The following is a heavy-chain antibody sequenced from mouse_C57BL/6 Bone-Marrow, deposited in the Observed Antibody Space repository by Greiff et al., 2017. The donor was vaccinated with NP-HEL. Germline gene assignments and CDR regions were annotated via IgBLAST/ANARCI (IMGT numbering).Heavy chain of an antibody. V-gene: IGHV1-39*01. CDR2: INPNYGTT. J-gene: IGHJ2*01. D-gene: IGHD1-1*01. Sequence: VQLKESGPELVKPGASVKISCKASGYSFTDYNMNWVKQSNGKSLEWIGVINPNYGTTSYNQKFKGKATLTVDQSSSTAYMQLNSLTSEDSAVYYCASYYYGSSVFDYWGQGTTLTVSS. CDR1: GYSFTDYN. CDR3: ASYYYGSSVFDY.